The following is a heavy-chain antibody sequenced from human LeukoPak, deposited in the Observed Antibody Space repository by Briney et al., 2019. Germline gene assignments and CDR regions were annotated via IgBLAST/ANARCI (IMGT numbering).Heavy chain of an antibody. CDR1: GFTFSSYA. CDR3: ARAMTTGIFDY. V-gene: IGHV3-30-3*01. CDR2: ISYDGSNK. J-gene: IGHJ4*01. Sequence: GGSLRLSCAASGFTFSSYAMHWVRQAPGKGLEWVAVISYDGSNKYYADSVKGRFTISRDNSKNTLYLQVNSLRAEDTAVYYCARAMTTGIFDYWGQGTLVTVSS. D-gene: IGHD4-17*01.